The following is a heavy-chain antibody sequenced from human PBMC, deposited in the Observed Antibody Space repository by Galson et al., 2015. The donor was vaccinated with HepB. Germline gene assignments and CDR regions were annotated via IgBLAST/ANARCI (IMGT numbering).Heavy chain of an antibody. V-gene: IGHV3-7*03. CDR2: IKQDGSEK. Sequence: LRLSCAASGFTFSNYWMSWVRQAPGKGLEWVANIKQDGSEKYYVDSVKGRFTISRDNAKNSLYLQMNSLRAEDTAVYYCASHDYGDYASFDYWGQGTLVTVSS. D-gene: IGHD4-17*01. J-gene: IGHJ4*02. CDR1: GFTFSNYW. CDR3: ASHDYGDYASFDY.